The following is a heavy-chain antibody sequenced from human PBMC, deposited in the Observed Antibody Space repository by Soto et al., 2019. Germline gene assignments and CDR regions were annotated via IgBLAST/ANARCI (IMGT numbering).Heavy chain of an antibody. CDR2: IYYNGST. Sequence: QVQLQESGPGLVKPSQTLSLTCTVIGGSIRSPNYYWSWIRQHPGKGLEWIGNIYYNGSTNYTPSLKSRAVISLDTSKNQFSVKLNSVTAADTAVYYCARDAPLWFGELSHWGQGTLVTVSS. V-gene: IGHV4-31*03. CDR3: ARDAPLWFGELSH. CDR1: GGSIRSPNYY. D-gene: IGHD3-10*01. J-gene: IGHJ4*02.